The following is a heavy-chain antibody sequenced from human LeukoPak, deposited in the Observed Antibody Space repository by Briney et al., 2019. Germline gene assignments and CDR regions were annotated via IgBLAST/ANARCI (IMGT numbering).Heavy chain of an antibody. CDR1: GFTFSSYW. V-gene: IGHV3-7*01. CDR3: AKDHGSGWPGIYYYYMDV. D-gene: IGHD6-19*01. CDR2: IKQDGSEK. Sequence: PGGSLRLSCAASGFTFSSYWMSWVRQAPGKGLEWVANIKQDGSEKYYVDSVKGRFTISRDNAKNSLYLQMNSLRAEDTAVYYCAKDHGSGWPGIYYYYMDVWGKGTTVTVSS. J-gene: IGHJ6*03.